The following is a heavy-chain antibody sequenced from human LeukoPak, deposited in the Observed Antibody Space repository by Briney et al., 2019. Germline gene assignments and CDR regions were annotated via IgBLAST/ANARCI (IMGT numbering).Heavy chain of an antibody. D-gene: IGHD4-11*01. Sequence: GGSLRLSCAASGFTFSSYGMHWVRQAPGKGLEWVSLISGSGGSTYYADSVKGRFTISRVNGKNTLSLQMNSLRAEDTALYYCAKERLTTTTFDSWGRGTLVTVSS. CDR3: AKERLTTTTFDS. CDR2: ISGSGGST. J-gene: IGHJ4*02. V-gene: IGHV3-23*01. CDR1: GFTFSSYG.